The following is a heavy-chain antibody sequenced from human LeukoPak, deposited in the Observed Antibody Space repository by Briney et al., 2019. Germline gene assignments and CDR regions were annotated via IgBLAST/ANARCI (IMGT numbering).Heavy chain of an antibody. CDR3: AKRLGRFLEWFPGAFDI. V-gene: IGHV3-30-3*02. D-gene: IGHD3-3*01. J-gene: IGHJ3*02. CDR1: GFTFSSYA. CDR2: ISYDGSNK. Sequence: GGSLRLSCAASGFTFSSYAMHWVRQAPGKGLEWVAVISYDGSNKYYADSVKGRFTISRDNSKNTLSLQMNSLRAEDTAVYYCAKRLGRFLEWFPGAFDIWGQGTMVTVSS.